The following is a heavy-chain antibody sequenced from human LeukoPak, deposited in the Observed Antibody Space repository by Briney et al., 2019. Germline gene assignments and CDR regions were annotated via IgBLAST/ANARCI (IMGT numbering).Heavy chain of an antibody. V-gene: IGHV3-53*01. D-gene: IGHD2-21*01. CDR3: AKAPVTSCRGAYCYPFDS. J-gene: IGHJ4*02. CDR1: GFTVSSNY. CDR2: IYSGGST. Sequence: LSGGSLRLSCAASGFTVSSNYMSWVRQAPGKGLEWVSVIYSGGSTYYADSVRGRFTISRDNSKNTLYLQMNSLRAEDAAVYFCAKAPVTSCRGAYCYPFDSWGQGTLVTVSS.